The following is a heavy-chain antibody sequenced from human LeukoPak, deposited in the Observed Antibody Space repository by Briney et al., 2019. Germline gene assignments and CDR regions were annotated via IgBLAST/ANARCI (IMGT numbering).Heavy chain of an antibody. CDR2: IYYSGST. Sequence: SETLSLTCTVSGVSVTSYYWSWIRQPPGKGLEWIGYIYYSGSTNYNPSLKSRVTISVDTSKNQFSLKLSSVTAADTAVYYCARYGDYYGMDVWGQGTTVTVSS. J-gene: IGHJ6*02. CDR3: ARYGDYYGMDV. D-gene: IGHD3-10*01. V-gene: IGHV4-59*08. CDR1: GVSVTSYY.